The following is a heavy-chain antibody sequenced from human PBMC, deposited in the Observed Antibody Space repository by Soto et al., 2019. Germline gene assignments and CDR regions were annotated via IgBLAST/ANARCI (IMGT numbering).Heavy chain of an antibody. CDR1: GFTFSRYW. CDR2: INSDGSST. D-gene: IGHD2-2*01. Sequence: GGSLRLSCAASGFTFSRYWMHWVRQAPGKGLVWVSRINSDGSSTSYADSVKGRFTISRDNAKNTLYLQMNSLRAEDTAAYYCARGPYQLPPHYYMDVWGKGTTVTAS. V-gene: IGHV3-74*01. CDR3: ARGPYQLPPHYYMDV. J-gene: IGHJ6*03.